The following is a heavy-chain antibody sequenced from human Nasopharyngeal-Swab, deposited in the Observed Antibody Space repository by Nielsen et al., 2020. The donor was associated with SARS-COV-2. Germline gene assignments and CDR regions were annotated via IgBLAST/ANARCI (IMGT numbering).Heavy chain of an antibody. V-gene: IGHV3-23*01. CDR2: ISGSGGST. CDR1: GFTFSSYA. Sequence: GGPLRLSCAASGFTFSSYAMSWVRQAPGKGLEWVSAISGSGGSTYYADSVKGRFTISRDNSKNTLYLQMNSLRAEDTAVYYCAKARLSVAVGHNWFDPWGQGTLVTVSS. CDR3: AKARLSVAVGHNWFDP. D-gene: IGHD6-19*01. J-gene: IGHJ5*02.